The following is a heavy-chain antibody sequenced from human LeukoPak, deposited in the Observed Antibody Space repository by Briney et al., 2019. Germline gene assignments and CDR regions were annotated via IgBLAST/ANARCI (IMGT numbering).Heavy chain of an antibody. J-gene: IGHJ4*02. Sequence: LEWVSVIYSGGSTYYADSVKGRFTISRDNSKNTLYLQMNSLRAEDTAVYYCARDAGITIRWGQGTLVTVSS. CDR2: IYSGGST. V-gene: IGHV3-66*01. CDR3: ARDAGITIR. D-gene: IGHD3-3*01.